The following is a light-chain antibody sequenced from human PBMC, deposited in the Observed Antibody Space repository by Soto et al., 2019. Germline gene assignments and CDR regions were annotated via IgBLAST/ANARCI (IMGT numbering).Light chain of an antibody. CDR2: EAS. V-gene: IGKV1-5*01. Sequence: DIQMTQSPSTLSASVGDRVTITCRASQSINTWLAWYQRKPGKAPKLLIYEASSLRSGFPSRFSGSGSGTEFTLTISSLQPDDFATYYCQEYNSHAETFGYGPKVEIK. CDR1: QSINTW. CDR3: QEYNSHAET. J-gene: IGKJ1*01.